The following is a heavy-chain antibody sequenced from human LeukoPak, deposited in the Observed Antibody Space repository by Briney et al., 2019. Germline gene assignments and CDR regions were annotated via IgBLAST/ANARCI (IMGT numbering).Heavy chain of an antibody. Sequence: ASVKVSCKASGYTFTSYYMHWVRQAPGQGLEWMGIINPSGGSTSYAQKFQGRVTLTRDMSTSTDYMELSSLRSEDTAIYYCARDNSVGDNAWWFDPWGQGTLVTVSS. V-gene: IGHV1-46*01. CDR2: INPSGGST. D-gene: IGHD1-26*01. CDR1: GYTFTSYY. J-gene: IGHJ5*02. CDR3: ARDNSVGDNAWWFDP.